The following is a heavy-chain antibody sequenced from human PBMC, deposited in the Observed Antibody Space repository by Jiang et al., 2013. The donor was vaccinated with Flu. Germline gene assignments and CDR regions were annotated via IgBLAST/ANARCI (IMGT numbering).Heavy chain of an antibody. J-gene: IGHJ4*02. CDR3: ATSYLTAFDH. V-gene: IGHV3-30-3*01. Sequence: VQLLESGGGLVQPGRSLRLSCAASGFTFSSYGMHWVRQAPGKGLEWLAVISYDGSDKYYADSVKGRFTFSRDNSKNMMYLQMNSLTPEDTAVYYCATSYLTAFDHWGPGNXGHRLL. CDR1: GFTFSSYG. CDR2: ISYDGSDK. D-gene: IGHD2-21*01.